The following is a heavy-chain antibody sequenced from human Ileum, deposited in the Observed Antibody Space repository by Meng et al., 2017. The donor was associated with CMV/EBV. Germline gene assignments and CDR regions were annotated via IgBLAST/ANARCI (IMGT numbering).Heavy chain of an antibody. CDR2: IYRGDDK. J-gene: IGHJ4*02. CDR3: AHFVGGYYPSRPDY. CDR1: GFSPSTSGEG. D-gene: IGHD1-26*01. V-gene: IGHV2-5*02. Sequence: QIPLKEACPTLVKPTQTLMVTCSFSGFSPSTSGEGVGWIRQPPGKALEWLALIYRGDDKRYSPSLNSRLTIAKDTSKNEVVLTLANMGPIDTGTYYCAHFVGGYYPSRPDYWGQGTLVTVSS.